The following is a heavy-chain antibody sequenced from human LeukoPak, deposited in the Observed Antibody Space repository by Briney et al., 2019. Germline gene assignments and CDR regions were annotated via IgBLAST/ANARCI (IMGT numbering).Heavy chain of an antibody. CDR1: GYTFTSYY. D-gene: IGHD2-15*01. J-gene: IGHJ4*02. CDR2: INPSGGST. Sequence: ASVKVSCKASGYTFTSYYMHWERQASGQGLEWMGIINPSGGSTSYAQKFQGRVTMTRDTSTSTVYMELSSLRSEDTAVYYCARDLKAYCSGGSCYRLDYWGQGTLVTVSS. CDR3: ARDLKAYCSGGSCYRLDY. V-gene: IGHV1-46*01.